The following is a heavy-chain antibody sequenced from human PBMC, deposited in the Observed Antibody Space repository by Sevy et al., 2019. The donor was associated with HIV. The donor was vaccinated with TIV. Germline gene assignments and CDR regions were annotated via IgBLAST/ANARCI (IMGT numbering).Heavy chain of an antibody. V-gene: IGHV3-53*01. Sequence: GGSLRLSCAASGFTVSSNYMSWVRQAPGKGLEWVSVIYRGGSTYYADSVKGRFTISRDNSKNTLYLQMNSLRAEDTAVYYCARSRGDCSGGSCFDAFDIWGQGTMVTVSS. CDR3: ARSRGDCSGGSCFDAFDI. J-gene: IGHJ3*02. D-gene: IGHD2-15*01. CDR2: IYRGGST. CDR1: GFTVSSNY.